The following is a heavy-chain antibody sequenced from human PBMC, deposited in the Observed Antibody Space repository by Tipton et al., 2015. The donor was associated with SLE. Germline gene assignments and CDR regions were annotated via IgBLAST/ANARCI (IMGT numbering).Heavy chain of an antibody. J-gene: IGHJ4*02. CDR2: FYDSGST. V-gene: IGHV4-59*08. Sequence: TLSLTCTVSCGSITSHYWSWVRQTPGKGMEWIGFFYDSGSTSYNPSLESRVTISLDTSKNQFFLKLTSVTAADTAVYYCARHRQQLGEFDYWGQGTLVSVSS. D-gene: IGHD6-13*01. CDR1: CGSITSHY. CDR3: ARHRQQLGEFDY.